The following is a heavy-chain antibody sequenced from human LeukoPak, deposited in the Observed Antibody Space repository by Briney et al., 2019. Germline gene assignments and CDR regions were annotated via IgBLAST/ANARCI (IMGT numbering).Heavy chain of an antibody. D-gene: IGHD3-16*01. V-gene: IGHV4-39*07. CDR1: GGSISSSSYY. J-gene: IGHJ3*02. CDR3: ARVEVSVAGEFRAFDI. CDR2: IYYSGST. Sequence: SETLSLTCTVSGGSISSSSYYWGWIRQPPGKGLEWIGSIYYSGSTYYNPSLKSRVTISVDTSKNQFSLKLSSVTAADTAVYYCARVEVSVAGEFRAFDIWGQGTMVTVSS.